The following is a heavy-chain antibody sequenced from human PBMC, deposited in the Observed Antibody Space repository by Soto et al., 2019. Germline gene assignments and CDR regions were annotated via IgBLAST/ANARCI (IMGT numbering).Heavy chain of an antibody. V-gene: IGHV4-31*03. CDR1: GGSIRSGGYY. Sequence: QVQLQESGPGLVKPSQTLSLTCTVSGGSIRSGGYYWSWIRPHPGKGLEWIGYSYYSGSTYYNPSLKRRVTISVDTSKNQFSLKLSSVTAADTAVYYCARVAVTNDYYYGMDVWGQGTTVTVSS. CDR2: SYYSGST. J-gene: IGHJ6*02. CDR3: ARVAVTNDYYYGMDV. D-gene: IGHD4-17*01.